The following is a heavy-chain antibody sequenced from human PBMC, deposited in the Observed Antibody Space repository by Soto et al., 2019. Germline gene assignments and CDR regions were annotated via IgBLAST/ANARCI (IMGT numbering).Heavy chain of an antibody. V-gene: IGHV3-15*01. CDR1: GFSFNNAL. CDR3: CYYVDSVGVPDFDY. CDR2: IKSKTNGATT. J-gene: IGHJ4*02. Sequence: EVELVESGRGLVKPGGSLRLSCATSGFSFNNALMNWVRHAPGRGVGWVGLIKSKTNGATTDYAAPVKGRFTMSRDQSKKTVLRQMDRLKTDAPAVYFCCYYVDSVGVPDFDYWHQGPLVIVSS. D-gene: IGHD1-26*01.